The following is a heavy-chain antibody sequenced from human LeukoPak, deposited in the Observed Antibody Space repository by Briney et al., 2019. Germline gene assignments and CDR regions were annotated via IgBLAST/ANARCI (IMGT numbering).Heavy chain of an antibody. D-gene: IGHD3-22*01. CDR2: IIPIFGTA. V-gene: IGHV1-69*13. J-gene: IGHJ4*02. CDR3: ARAHAVDYYDSSGYGYYFDY. CDR1: GGTFSSYA. Sequence: ASVKVSCKASGGTFSSYAISWVRQAPGQGLEWMGGIIPIFGTANYAQKFQGRVTITADESTSTAYMELSSLRSEDTAVYYCARAHAVDYYDSSGYGYYFDYWGQGTLVTVSS.